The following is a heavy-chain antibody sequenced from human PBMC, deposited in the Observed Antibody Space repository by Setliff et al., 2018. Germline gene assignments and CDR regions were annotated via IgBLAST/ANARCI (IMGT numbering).Heavy chain of an antibody. V-gene: IGHV4-59*01. CDR1: GGSISTYY. CDR2: VYYSGTT. Sequence: SETLSLTCTVSGGSISTYYWSWIRQTPVKGLEWIGYVYYSGTTNYNPLFKSRVTISVDRPKNQFSLKLSSVTAAVTGVYYCARDSALHSYHYDSSGYLDYWGQGALVTVSS. J-gene: IGHJ4*02. D-gene: IGHD3-22*01. CDR3: ARDSALHSYHYDSSGYLDY.